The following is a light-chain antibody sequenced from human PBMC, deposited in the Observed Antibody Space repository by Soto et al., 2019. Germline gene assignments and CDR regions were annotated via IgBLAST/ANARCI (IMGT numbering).Light chain of an antibody. Sequence: EIVLTQSPVTLSVSPGERATLSCRASQSVSSSYLAWYQQRPGQAPRLLIYGASRRATGIPDRFSGSGSGTDFTLTISRLEPEDFAVYYCQQYGSSPPWTFGEGTQVDIK. V-gene: IGKV3-20*01. CDR1: QSVSSSY. CDR2: GAS. CDR3: QQYGSSPPWT. J-gene: IGKJ1*01.